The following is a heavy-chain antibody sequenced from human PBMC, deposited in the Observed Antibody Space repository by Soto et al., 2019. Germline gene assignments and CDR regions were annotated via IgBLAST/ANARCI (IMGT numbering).Heavy chain of an antibody. CDR1: GYTFTGHY. V-gene: IGHV1-2*02. J-gene: IGHJ4*02. D-gene: IGHD5-12*01. CDR2: IGPESGAT. Sequence: ASVKVSCKASGYTFTGHYIHWVRQAPEQGPEWMGEIGPESGATRYAQKFQGRVTMTMDMSITTVYMELSNLSPDDTAVYYCGRGRSGQIVVFYWAQGTPVTVSS. CDR3: GRGRSGQIVVFY.